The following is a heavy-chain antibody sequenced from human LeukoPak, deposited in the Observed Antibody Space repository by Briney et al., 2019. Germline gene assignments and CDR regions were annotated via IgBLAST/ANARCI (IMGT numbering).Heavy chain of an antibody. CDR2: ISSGRTYI. D-gene: IGHD3-10*01. CDR3: ARRSMVGGLRGFDF. J-gene: IGHJ4*02. Sequence: GGSLRLSCAGSGFTFSSYSMNWVRQAPGKGLEWVSSISSGRTYIYYADSVKGRFTISRDNAQNSLYLQMNSLRAEDTAVYYCARRSMVGGLRGFDFWGQGTLVTVSS. V-gene: IGHV3-21*01. CDR1: GFTFSSYS.